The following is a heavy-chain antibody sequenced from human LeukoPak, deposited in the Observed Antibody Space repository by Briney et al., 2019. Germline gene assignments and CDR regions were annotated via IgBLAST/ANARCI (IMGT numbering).Heavy chain of an antibody. CDR3: ARAYDSSGLSYWYFGL. CDR1: GFTFSDYY. D-gene: IGHD3-22*01. Sequence: QPGGSLRLSRAASGFTFSDYYMSWIRQAPGKGLEWVSYISSSGSTIYYADSVKGRFTISRDNAKNSLYLQMNSLRAEDTAVYYCARAYDSSGLSYWYFGLWGRGTLVTVSS. J-gene: IGHJ2*01. V-gene: IGHV3-11*04. CDR2: ISSSGSTI.